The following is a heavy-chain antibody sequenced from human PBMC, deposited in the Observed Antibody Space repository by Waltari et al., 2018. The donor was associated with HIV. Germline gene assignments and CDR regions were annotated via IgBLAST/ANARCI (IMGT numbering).Heavy chain of an antibody. CDR1: GTSFSGYY. CDR2: VSHRADA. Sequence: QVQLQQWGTGLLKPSGTLSLRCAIYGTSFSGYYWSWIRQTPALGLEWIGEVSHRADAHYNPSFAGRVSISADVSKNQLSLNLTSLTAADTGVYFCARGSQHHDHWGQGTPVTVSS. V-gene: IGHV4-34*01. CDR3: ARGSQHHDH. J-gene: IGHJ5*02.